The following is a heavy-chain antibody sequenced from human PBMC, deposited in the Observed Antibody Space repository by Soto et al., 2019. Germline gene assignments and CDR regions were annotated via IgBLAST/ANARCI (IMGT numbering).Heavy chain of an antibody. Sequence: SETLSLTCTVSGGSISRYYWNWIRQPPGKGLEWIGDMYYSGSTNYSPSLKSRVTMSVDTSKNQFSLKLSSVTAADSAVYYCARLSGDYYGSDVWGQGTTVT. V-gene: IGHV4-59*01. CDR3: ARLSGDYYGSDV. CDR1: GGSISRYY. J-gene: IGHJ6*02. CDR2: MYYSGST. D-gene: IGHD3-10*01.